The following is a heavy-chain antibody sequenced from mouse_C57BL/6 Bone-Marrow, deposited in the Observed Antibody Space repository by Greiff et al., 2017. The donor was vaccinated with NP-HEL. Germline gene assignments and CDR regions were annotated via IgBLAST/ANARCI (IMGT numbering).Heavy chain of an antibody. CDR2: IDPSDSYT. Sequence: QVQLQQSGAELVMPGASVKLSCKASGYTFTSYWMHWVKQRPGQGLEWIGEIDPSDSYTNYNQKFKGKSTLTVDTSSSTAYMQLSSLTSEDSAVYYGARGDGYYGEYFDYWGQGTTLTVSS. D-gene: IGHD2-3*01. CDR3: ARGDGYYGEYFDY. J-gene: IGHJ2*01. V-gene: IGHV1-69*01. CDR1: GYTFTSYW.